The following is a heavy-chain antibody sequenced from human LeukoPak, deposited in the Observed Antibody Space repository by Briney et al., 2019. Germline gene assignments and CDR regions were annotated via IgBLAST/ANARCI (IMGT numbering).Heavy chain of an antibody. J-gene: IGHJ4*02. D-gene: IGHD2-2*02. CDR2: ISYDGKFA. Sequence: GGSLRLSCAASGFTFSRNAMHWVRQAPGKGLEWVAVISYDGKFAYYEDSVKGRFTISRDNSKDTLSLQMNSLSTEDTAVYYCATGHCTRSSCYRWGQGILVTVSS. V-gene: IGHV3-30*03. CDR3: ATGHCTRSSCYR. CDR1: GFTFSRNA.